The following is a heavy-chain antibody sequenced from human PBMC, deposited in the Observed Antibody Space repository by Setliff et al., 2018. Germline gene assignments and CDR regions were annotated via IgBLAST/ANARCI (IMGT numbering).Heavy chain of an antibody. V-gene: IGHV3-30*14. Sequence: HPGGSLRLSCAASGFTFSSYAMHWVRQAPGKGLEWVAVISYDGSNKYYADSVKGRFTISRDNSKNTLYLQMNSLRAEDTAVYYCASLQFLGTRDAFDIWGQGTMVTVSS. CDR1: GFTFSSYA. J-gene: IGHJ3*02. CDR2: ISYDGSNK. CDR3: ASLQFLGTRDAFDI. D-gene: IGHD7-27*01.